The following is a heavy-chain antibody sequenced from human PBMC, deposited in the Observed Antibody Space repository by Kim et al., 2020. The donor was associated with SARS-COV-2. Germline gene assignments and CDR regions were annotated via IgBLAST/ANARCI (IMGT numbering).Heavy chain of an antibody. V-gene: IGHV3-9*01. J-gene: IGHJ4*01. CDR1: GFTFDDYA. CDR3: AKASGTAAAGTWFDY. Sequence: GGSLRLSCAASGFTFDDYAMHWVRQAPGKGLEWVSGISWNSGSIGYADSVKGRFTISRDNAKNSLYLQMNSLRAEDTALYYCAKASGTAAAGTWFDYWG. D-gene: IGHD6-13*01. CDR2: ISWNSGSI.